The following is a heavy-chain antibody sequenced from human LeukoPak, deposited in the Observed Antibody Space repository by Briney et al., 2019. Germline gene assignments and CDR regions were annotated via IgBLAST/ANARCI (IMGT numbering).Heavy chain of an antibody. CDR2: TSHSDSP. J-gene: IGHJ5*02. Sequence: PAETLSLTCSVSGMSITSRHYWGWIRQPPGKGLEWIGSTSHSDSPYYNPSLESRVSVSLDTSRNQFSLKLTSVTAADTAVYYCARDFGETSLPNWFDPWGQGTLVIVSS. CDR3: ARDFGETSLPNWFDP. CDR1: GMSITSRHY. V-gene: IGHV4-38-2*02. D-gene: IGHD3-16*01.